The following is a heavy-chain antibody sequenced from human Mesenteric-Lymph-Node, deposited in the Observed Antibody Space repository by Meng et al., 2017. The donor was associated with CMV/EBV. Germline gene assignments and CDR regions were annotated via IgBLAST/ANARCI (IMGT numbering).Heavy chain of an antibody. J-gene: IGHJ4*02. V-gene: IGHV3-30-3*01. Sequence: GESLKISCAASGFTLSSYVMHWVRQAPGKGLEFVAVISSDGSNKYYAASVKGRFTISRDNSKNTLYLQLDSLRPEDTAVYYCARPYNSVDFWNGYSYYLDYWGRGVLVTVSS. CDR2: ISSDGSNK. D-gene: IGHD3-3*01. CDR1: GFTLSSYV. CDR3: ARPYNSVDFWNGYSYYLDY.